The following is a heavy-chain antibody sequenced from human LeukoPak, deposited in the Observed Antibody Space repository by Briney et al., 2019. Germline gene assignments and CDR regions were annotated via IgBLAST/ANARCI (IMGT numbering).Heavy chain of an antibody. CDR2: INHSGST. V-gene: IGHV4-34*01. CDR1: GGSFSGYY. Sequence: SETLSLTCAVYGGSFSGYYWSWIRQPPGKGLEWIGEINHSGSTNYNPSLKSRVTISVDTSKNQFSPKLSSVTAADTAVYYCARGWSGSLDYWGQGTLVTVSS. D-gene: IGHD3-3*01. CDR3: ARGWSGSLDY. J-gene: IGHJ4*02.